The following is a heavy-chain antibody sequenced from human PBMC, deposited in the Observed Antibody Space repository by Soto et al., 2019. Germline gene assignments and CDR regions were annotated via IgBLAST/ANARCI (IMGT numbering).Heavy chain of an antibody. Sequence: AGGSLRLSCISSGFTFRTYTMNWVRQAPGKGLEWVSGIRGFSPYTFYAESVKGRFTISRDNAKNSLYLQMNSLRAEDTAVYYCARDRGYDAHDYYYNAMDVWGQGTTVTVSS. CDR2: IRGFSPYT. CDR1: GFTFRTYT. J-gene: IGHJ6*02. D-gene: IGHD2-15*01. V-gene: IGHV3-21*01. CDR3: ARDRGYDAHDYYYNAMDV.